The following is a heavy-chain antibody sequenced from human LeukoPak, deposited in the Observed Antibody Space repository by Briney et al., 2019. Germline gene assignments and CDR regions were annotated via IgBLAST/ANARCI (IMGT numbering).Heavy chain of an antibody. Sequence: PSETLSLTCTVSGYSINSGYYWGWIRQPPGKGLEWIGYIYHSGSTYYNPSLKSRVTISVDRSKNQFSLKLSSVTAADTAVYYCARGFFLAAAADYWGQGTLVTVSS. CDR3: ARGFFLAAAADY. CDR1: GYSINSGYY. V-gene: IGHV4-38-2*02. D-gene: IGHD6-13*01. CDR2: IYHSGST. J-gene: IGHJ4*02.